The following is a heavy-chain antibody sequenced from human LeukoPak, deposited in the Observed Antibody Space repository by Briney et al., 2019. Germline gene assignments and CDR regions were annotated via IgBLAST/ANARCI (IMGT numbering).Heavy chain of an antibody. V-gene: IGHV6-1*01. CDR2: TYFRYKWYT. CDR3: ARVRTTRPPYYYFGLDV. CDR1: GDSVSGNTVA. D-gene: IGHD1-14*01. Sequence: SQTLSLTCAISGDSVSGNTVAWNWIRQSPSRGLEWLGRTYFRYKWYTDYASSVRGRTTIHSDTSLNHFSLQLDSVTPDDSAVYYCARVRTTRPPYYYFGLDVWGQGTTVTVSS. J-gene: IGHJ6*02.